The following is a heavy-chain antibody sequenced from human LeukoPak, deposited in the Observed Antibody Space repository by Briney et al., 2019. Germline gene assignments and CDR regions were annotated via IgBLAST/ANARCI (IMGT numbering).Heavy chain of an antibody. CDR2: IYYSGST. J-gene: IGHJ4*02. CDR3: ARARGGTVTTSPFDY. V-gene: IGHV4-39*07. Sequence: SETLSLTCTVSGGSISSGTYYWGWIRQPPGKGLEWIGSIYYSGSTSYNPSLKSRVTISVDTSKNQFSLKLSSVTAADTAVYYCARARGGTVTTSPFDYWGQGTLVTVPS. D-gene: IGHD4-17*01. CDR1: GGSISSGTYY.